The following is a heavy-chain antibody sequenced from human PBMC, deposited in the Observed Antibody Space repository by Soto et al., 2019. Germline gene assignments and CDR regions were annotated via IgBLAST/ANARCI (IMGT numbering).Heavy chain of an antibody. Sequence: PGESLKISCKGSGYSFTSYLIGWVRQMPGKGLEWMGIIYPGDSDTRYSPSFQGQVTISADKSISTAYLQWSSLKASDTAMYYCASSRYYDFWSGYYGLFACWGQGTVVTVSS. J-gene: IGHJ4*02. D-gene: IGHD3-3*01. CDR2: IYPGDSDT. V-gene: IGHV5-51*01. CDR3: ASSRYYDFWSGYYGLFAC. CDR1: GYSFTSYL.